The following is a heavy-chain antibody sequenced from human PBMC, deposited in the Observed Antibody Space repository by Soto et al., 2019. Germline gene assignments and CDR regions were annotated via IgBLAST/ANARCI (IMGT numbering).Heavy chain of an antibody. D-gene: IGHD6-19*01. CDR3: AKEGAQWLPHHGAFDI. J-gene: IGHJ3*02. CDR1: GFTFSSYG. V-gene: IGHV3-30*18. CDR2: ISYDGSNK. Sequence: GGSLRLSCAASGFTFSSYGMHWVRQAPGKGLEWVAVISYDGSNKYYADSVKGRFTISRDNSKNTLYLQMNSLRAEDTAVYYCAKEGAQWLPHHGAFDIWGQGTMVT.